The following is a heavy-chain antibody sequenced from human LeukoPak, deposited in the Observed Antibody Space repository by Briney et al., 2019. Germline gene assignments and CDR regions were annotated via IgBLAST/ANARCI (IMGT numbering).Heavy chain of an antibody. CDR2: INHSGST. CDR1: GGPFSGYY. D-gene: IGHD2-8*01. V-gene: IGHV4-34*01. Sequence: NPSETLSLTYAVYGGPFSGYYWSWIRQLPGKGLEWIGEINHSGSTNYNPSLKSRVTISVDTSKNQFSLKLSSVTAADTAVYYCARGYCTNGVCYTYFDYWGQGTLVTVSS. CDR3: ARGYCTNGVCYTYFDY. J-gene: IGHJ4*02.